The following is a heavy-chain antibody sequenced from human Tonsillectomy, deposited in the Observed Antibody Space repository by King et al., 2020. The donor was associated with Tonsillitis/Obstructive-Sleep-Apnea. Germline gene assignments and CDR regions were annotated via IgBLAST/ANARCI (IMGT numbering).Heavy chain of an antibody. J-gene: IGHJ4*02. CDR3: AREWSGGSWYFDY. D-gene: IGHD1-26*01. CDR2: IWYDGSNE. V-gene: IGHV3-33*01. Sequence: VQLVESGGGVVQPGRSLRLSCAASGFTFSSYGMHWVRQAPGKGLEWVAVIWYDGSNEYYAESVKGRFTISRDNSKNTLYLQMNSRRAEDTAVYYCAREWSGGSWYFDYWGQGILVTVSS. CDR1: GFTFSSYG.